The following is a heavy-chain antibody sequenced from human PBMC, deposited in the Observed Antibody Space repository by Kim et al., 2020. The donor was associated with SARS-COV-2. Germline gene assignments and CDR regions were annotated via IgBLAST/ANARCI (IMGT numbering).Heavy chain of an antibody. J-gene: IGHJ6*03. Sequence: SRVTISVDTSKHQFSLKLSSVTAADTAVYYCARGLHVLLWFGEVGYYMDVWGKGTTVTVSS. D-gene: IGHD3-10*01. V-gene: IGHV4-59*09. CDR3: ARGLHVLLWFGEVGYYMDV.